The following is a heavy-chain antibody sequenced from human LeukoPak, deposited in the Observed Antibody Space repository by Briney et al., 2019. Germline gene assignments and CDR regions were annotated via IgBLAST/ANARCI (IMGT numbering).Heavy chain of an antibody. V-gene: IGHV1-2*02. CDR3: AKSSAFDI. Sequence: GASVKVSCKASGYTFTVFYMHWVRQAPGQGLEWMGWINPNSGGTNYAQEFQGRVTMTRDTSISTAYMELSRLRCDDTAVYYCAKSSAFDIWGQGTMVTVSS. J-gene: IGHJ3*02. CDR2: INPNSGGT. D-gene: IGHD2-2*01. CDR1: GYTFTVFY.